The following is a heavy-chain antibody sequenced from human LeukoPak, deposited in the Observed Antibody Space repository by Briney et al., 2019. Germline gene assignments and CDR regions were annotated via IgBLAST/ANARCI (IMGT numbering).Heavy chain of an antibody. Sequence: PGRSLRLSCAASGFTFDDYAMHWVRQAPGKGLEWVSGISWNSRSIGYADSVKGRFITSRDNAKNSLYLQMNSLRAEDTALYYCAKDIGSGTAMVIEYYYYYGMDVWGQGTTVTVSS. CDR1: GFTFDDYA. J-gene: IGHJ6*02. V-gene: IGHV3-9*01. CDR2: ISWNSRSI. CDR3: AKDIGSGTAMVIEYYYYYGMDV. D-gene: IGHD5-18*01.